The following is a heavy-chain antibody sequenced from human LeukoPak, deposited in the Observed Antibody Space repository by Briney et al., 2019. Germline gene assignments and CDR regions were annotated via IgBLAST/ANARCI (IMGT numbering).Heavy chain of an antibody. Sequence: GGSLRLSCAASGFILSYYGMHWVRQAPGKGLEWLAVIWPDGTIQYYADPVKGRFTISRDNSKNTLYLQLTGLRADDSAVYYCARHNHDWGWDFWGQGAQVTVSS. V-gene: IGHV3-33*01. CDR2: IWPDGTIQ. J-gene: IGHJ4*02. CDR1: GFILSYYG. D-gene: IGHD2-8*02. CDR3: ARHNHDWGWDF.